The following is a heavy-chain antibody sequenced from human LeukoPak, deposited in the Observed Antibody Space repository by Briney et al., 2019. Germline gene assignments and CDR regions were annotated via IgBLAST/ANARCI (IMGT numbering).Heavy chain of an antibody. Sequence: SANLSCNASGGTFNSYALSWVRQAPGHGLEWLGRIIPIFGTASYAQRLQGRLTITADQSTSTVYMELSSLRSEDTAVYYCARGLRFPTILPVDAWGQGTLVTVSS. D-gene: IGHD3-3*01. CDR1: GGTFNSYA. CDR3: ARGLRFPTILPVDA. CDR2: IIPIFGTA. J-gene: IGHJ5*02. V-gene: IGHV1-69*15.